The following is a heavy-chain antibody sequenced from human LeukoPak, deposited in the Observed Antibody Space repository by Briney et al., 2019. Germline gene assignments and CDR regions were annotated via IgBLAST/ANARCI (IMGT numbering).Heavy chain of an antibody. D-gene: IGHD3-22*01. CDR3: AGVMGDSSGYYPIDY. J-gene: IGHJ4*02. Sequence: KPSETLSLTCTVSGGSISSGDYYWSWIRQPPGKGLEWIGYIYYSGSTYYNPSLKSRVTISVDTSKNQFSLKLSSVTAADTAVYYCAGVMGDSSGYYPIDYWGQGTLVTVSS. CDR1: GGSISSGDYY. V-gene: IGHV4-30-4*08. CDR2: IYYSGST.